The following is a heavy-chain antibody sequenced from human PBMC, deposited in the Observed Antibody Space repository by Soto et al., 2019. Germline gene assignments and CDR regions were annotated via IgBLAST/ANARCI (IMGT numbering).Heavy chain of an antibody. J-gene: IGHJ4*02. V-gene: IGHV3-30-3*01. CDR2: ISYDGSNK. CDR1: GFTFSSYA. CDR3: ARVPSSSGRAHFDY. Sequence: QVQLVESGGGVVQPGRSLRLSCAASGFTFSSYAMHWVRQAPGKGLEWVAVISYDGSNKYYADSVKGRFTISSDTSKNTVHLQMNSLRAEDTAVYYCARVPSSSGRAHFDYWGQGTLVTVSS. D-gene: IGHD2-15*01.